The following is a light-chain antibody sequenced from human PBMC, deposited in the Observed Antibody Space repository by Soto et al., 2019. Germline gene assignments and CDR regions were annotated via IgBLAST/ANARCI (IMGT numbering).Light chain of an antibody. J-gene: IGLJ2*01. CDR3: QSYDSSYVNVV. CDR2: EDN. Sequence: NFMLTQPHSVSESPGKTVTISCTRSSGSIASNYVQWYQQRPGSAPTTVIYEDNQRPSGVPDRFSGSIDSSSNSASLTISGLKTEDEADYYCQSYDSSYVNVVFGGGTKLTVL. V-gene: IGLV6-57*04. CDR1: SGSIASNY.